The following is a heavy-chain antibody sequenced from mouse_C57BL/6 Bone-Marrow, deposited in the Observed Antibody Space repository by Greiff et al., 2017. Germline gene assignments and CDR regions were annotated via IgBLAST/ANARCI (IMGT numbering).Heavy chain of an antibody. V-gene: IGHV1-76*01. J-gene: IGHJ2*01. D-gene: IGHD1-1*02. CDR3: ARGWAVDF. Sequence: VQLQQSGAELVRPGASVKLSCKASGYTFPDYYINWVKQRPGQGLEWIARIYPGSGHTYYNDKFKGKATLTAEKSSSTAYLHLSSLTSEGSAVYICARGWAVDFWGTGTTRTVSS. CDR2: IYPGSGHT. CDR1: GYTFPDYY.